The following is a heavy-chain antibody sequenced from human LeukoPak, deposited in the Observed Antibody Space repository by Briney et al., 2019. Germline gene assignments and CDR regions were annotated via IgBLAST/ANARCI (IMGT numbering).Heavy chain of an antibody. V-gene: IGHV3-23*01. CDR2: ISNGAAGT. Sequence: PGGSLRLSCAASGFSISNYAMTCVRQAPGKGLEWVSTISNGAAGTFYADSMKGRFTISGDNSRNTLYLQMNSLRAEDTAVYYCAKAVESGGLFDSWGQGTLVTVSS. CDR1: GFSISNYA. J-gene: IGHJ4*02. D-gene: IGHD4-23*01. CDR3: AKAVESGGLFDS.